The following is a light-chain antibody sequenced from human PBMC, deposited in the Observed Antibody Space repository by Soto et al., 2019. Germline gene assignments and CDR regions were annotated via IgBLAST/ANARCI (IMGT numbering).Light chain of an antibody. CDR3: SSYGGSSNV. CDR2: EVN. V-gene: IGLV2-8*01. CDR1: SSDVGGYNY. J-gene: IGLJ1*01. Sequence: QSVLTQPPSASGPPGQSVANSCTGTSSDVGGYNYVSWYQQHPGKAPKLMIYEVNKWPSGVPDRFSGSKSGNTASLTVSGLQAEDEADYYCSSYGGSSNVFGTGTKVTVL.